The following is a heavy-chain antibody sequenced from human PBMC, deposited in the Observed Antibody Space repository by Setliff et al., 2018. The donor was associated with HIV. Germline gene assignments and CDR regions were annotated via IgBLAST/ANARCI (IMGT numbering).Heavy chain of an antibody. CDR1: GGSISSGGYY. V-gene: IGHV4-31*03. CDR2: IYYSGST. Sequence: PSETLSLTCTVSGGSISSGGYYWSWIRQHPGKGLELIGYIYYSGSTYYNPSLKSRVTISVDTSRNQFSLKLSSVTAADTAVYYCARVPPLKAFGGVISLYYFDYWGQGTLVTVSS. CDR3: ARVPPLKAFGGVISLYYFDY. J-gene: IGHJ4*02. D-gene: IGHD3-16*02.